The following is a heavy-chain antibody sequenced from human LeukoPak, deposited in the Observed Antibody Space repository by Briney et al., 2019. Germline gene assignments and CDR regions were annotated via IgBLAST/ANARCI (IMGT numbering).Heavy chain of an antibody. Sequence: GRSLRLSCAASGFTFSSYAMHWVRRAPGKGLEWVAVISYDGPNKNYADSVKGRFTISRDNSKNTLYLQMNSLRAEDTAVYYCARGVRIAVAGNIDYWGQGTLVTVSS. V-gene: IGHV3-30*04. CDR1: GFTFSSYA. J-gene: IGHJ4*02. D-gene: IGHD6-19*01. CDR3: ARGVRIAVAGNIDY. CDR2: ISYDGPNK.